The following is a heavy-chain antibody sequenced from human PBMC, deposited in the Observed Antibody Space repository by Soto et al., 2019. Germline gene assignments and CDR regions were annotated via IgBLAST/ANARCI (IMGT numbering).Heavy chain of an antibody. CDR1: GFTFGSYG. CDR3: ALSSSGLDI. Sequence: GGSLRLSCAASGFTFGSYGMHWVRQAPGKGLEWAAVIWDDGSREYYVDCVKGRFTISRDNSKNTLHLQMNSLRAEDTAVYYCALSSSGLDIWGQGTMVTVS. V-gene: IGHV3-30*02. J-gene: IGHJ3*02. CDR2: IWDDGSRE. D-gene: IGHD2-15*01.